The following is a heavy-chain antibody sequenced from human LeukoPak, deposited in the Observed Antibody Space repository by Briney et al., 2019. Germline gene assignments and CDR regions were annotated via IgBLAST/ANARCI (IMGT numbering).Heavy chain of an antibody. D-gene: IGHD6-19*01. CDR1: GFTFSKFA. CDR3: ARSGSSGWRIFDY. CDR2: IRYDGKNK. V-gene: IGHV3-30*02. Sequence: GGSLRLSCAAAGFTFSKFAMHWVRQAPGKGLEWVAFIRYDGKNKYYADSVKGRFTISRDNSKNTLYLQMNSLRPEDTAVYYCARSGSSGWRIFDYWGQGTLVTVSS. J-gene: IGHJ4*02.